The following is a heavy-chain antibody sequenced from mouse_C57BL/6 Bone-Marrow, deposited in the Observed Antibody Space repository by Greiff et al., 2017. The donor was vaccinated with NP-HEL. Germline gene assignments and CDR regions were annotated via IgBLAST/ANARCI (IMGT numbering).Heavy chain of an antibody. CDR3: AREDYYGSRGYY. CDR1: GYTFTSYG. CDR2: IYPRSGNT. V-gene: IGHV1-81*01. D-gene: IGHD1-1*01. J-gene: IGHJ2*01. Sequence: QVQLQQSGAELARPGASVKLSCKASGYTFTSYGISWVKQRTGQGLEWIGEIYPRSGNTYYNEKFKGKATLTADESSSTAYMELRSLTSEDAAVYFCAREDYYGSRGYYWGQGTTLTVSS.